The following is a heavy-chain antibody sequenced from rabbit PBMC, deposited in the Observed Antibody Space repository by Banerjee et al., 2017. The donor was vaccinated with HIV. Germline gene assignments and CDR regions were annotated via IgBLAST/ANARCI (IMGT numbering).Heavy chain of an antibody. Sequence: QSLEESGGDLVKPGASLTLTCTASGFSFSSSYWICWVRQAPGKGLEWIACIDADSSGSTYYPSWAKGRLTISKTSSTTVTLQMTSLTAADTATYFCARGGVGDAGYAAMPLWGPGTLVTVS. CDR1: GFSFSSSYW. J-gene: IGHJ4*01. D-gene: IGHD3-3*01. CDR3: ARGGVGDAGYAAMPL. CDR2: IDADSSGST. V-gene: IGHV1S40*01.